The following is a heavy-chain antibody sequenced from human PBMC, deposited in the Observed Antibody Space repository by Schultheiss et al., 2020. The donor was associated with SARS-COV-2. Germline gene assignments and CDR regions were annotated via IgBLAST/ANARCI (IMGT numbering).Heavy chain of an antibody. CDR1: GFTVSSNY. Sequence: GGSLRLSCAASGFTVSSNYMSWVRQALGKGLEWVAVIWYDGSNKYYADSVKGRFTISRDNSKNTLYLQINSLRAEDTAVYYCARGNWGGFDYWGQGTLVTVSS. V-gene: IGHV3-33*08. CDR3: ARGNWGGFDY. D-gene: IGHD7-27*01. J-gene: IGHJ4*02. CDR2: IWYDGSNK.